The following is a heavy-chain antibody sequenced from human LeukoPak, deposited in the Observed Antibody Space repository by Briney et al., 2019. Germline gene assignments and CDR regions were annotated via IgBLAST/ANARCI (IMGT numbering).Heavy chain of an antibody. D-gene: IGHD1-26*01. CDR2: VYYDGSA. CDR3: ARPLTRGGTYYV. Sequence: SETLSLTCGVSGDSIRSSIYYWGWIRQPPGKGLEWIGSVYYDGSAYYNPSLKGRVTISVDTSKNQLSLKLSSVTAADTAVYYCARPLTRGGTYYVWGQGTLVTVSS. J-gene: IGHJ4*02. V-gene: IGHV4-39*01. CDR1: GDSIRSSIYY.